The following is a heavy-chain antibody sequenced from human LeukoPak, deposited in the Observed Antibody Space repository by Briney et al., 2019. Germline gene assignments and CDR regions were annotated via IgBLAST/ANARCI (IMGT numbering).Heavy chain of an antibody. CDR2: IYYSGST. CDR3: ARDSPDYGDFNIPFDY. D-gene: IGHD4-17*01. J-gene: IGHJ4*02. CDR1: GGSISSYY. V-gene: IGHV4-59*01. Sequence: SETLSLTCTVSGGSISSYYWSWIRQPPGKGLEGIGYIYYSGSTNYNPSLKSRVTISVDTSKNQFSLKLSSVTAADTAVYYCARDSPDYGDFNIPFDYWGQGTLVTVSS.